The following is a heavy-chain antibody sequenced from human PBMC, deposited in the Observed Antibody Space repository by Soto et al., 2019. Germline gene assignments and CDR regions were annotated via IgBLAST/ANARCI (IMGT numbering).Heavy chain of an antibody. J-gene: IGHJ5*02. V-gene: IGHV1-3*01. CDR2: INAGNGNT. Sequence: QVQLVQSGAEVKKPGASVKVSCKASGYTFTSYAMHWVRQAPGQRLEWMGWINAGNGNTKYSQKFQGRVTITRDTXXSXAXMEMSRLRSEETAVYYCARGGSRDSSGYVVRGWFDPWGQGTLVTVSS. D-gene: IGHD3-22*01. CDR1: GYTFTSYA. CDR3: ARGGSRDSSGYVVRGWFDP.